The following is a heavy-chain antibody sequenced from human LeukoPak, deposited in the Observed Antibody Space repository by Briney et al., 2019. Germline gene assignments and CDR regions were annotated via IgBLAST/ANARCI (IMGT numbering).Heavy chain of an antibody. J-gene: IGHJ4*02. CDR2: IYYTGST. CDR3: ARVRNSYGERDFDY. D-gene: IGHD5-18*01. V-gene: IGHV4-59*01. CDR1: SCSITGYY. Sequence: SETLSLTCTVSSCSITGYYWCWIRQPPPAGLERIGYIYYTGSTNYNPSLKRRVTMSLDTYKNHLALQLSAVTAADTAGYYCARVRNSYGERDFDYWGQGILVGVSS.